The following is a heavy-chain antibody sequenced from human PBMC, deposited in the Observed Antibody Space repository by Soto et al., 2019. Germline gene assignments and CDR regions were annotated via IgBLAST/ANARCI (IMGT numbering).Heavy chain of an antibody. J-gene: IGHJ4*02. CDR3: ARSMKTGKNFDY. CDR2: ISIDGKTK. V-gene: IGHV3-30*04. D-gene: IGHD7-27*01. Sequence: GGSLRLSCAASGFTFSRYDFHWVRQPPGKGLEWLAVISIDGKTKYYADSVKGRFTISRDNAKNSLYLQMNSLRADDTAVYYCARSMKTGKNFDYWGQGTLVTVSS. CDR1: GFTFSRYD.